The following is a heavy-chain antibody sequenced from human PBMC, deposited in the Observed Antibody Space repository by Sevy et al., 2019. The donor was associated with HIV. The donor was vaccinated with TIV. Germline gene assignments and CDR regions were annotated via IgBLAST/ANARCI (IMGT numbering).Heavy chain of an antibody. J-gene: IGHJ4*02. Sequence: RGESLKISCKGSAYTFTTHWIGWVRQMPGKGLEWMGIMSPGDSDPRYSPSFQGKVTMSVDKSDSTAYLQWHSLETSDTAIYYCARLDSYSIGWSPRYYLDYWGQGTLVTVSS. D-gene: IGHD6-19*01. CDR1: AYTFTTHW. V-gene: IGHV5-51*01. CDR3: ARLDSYSIGWSPRYYLDY. CDR2: MSPGDSDP.